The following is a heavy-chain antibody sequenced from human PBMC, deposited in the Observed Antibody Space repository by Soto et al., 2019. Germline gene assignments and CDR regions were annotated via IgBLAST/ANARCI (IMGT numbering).Heavy chain of an antibody. V-gene: IGHV3-21*01. Sequence: GGSLILSCAASGFNFSDSRMNWVRQAPGKGLEWVASISSYNSYTYYADSIRGRFIISRDNAQNSLFLQMNTLRPKDTAMYYCARVAYWGPGTQVTVSS. CDR2: ISSYNSYT. CDR1: GFNFSDSR. J-gene: IGHJ4*02. CDR3: ARVAY.